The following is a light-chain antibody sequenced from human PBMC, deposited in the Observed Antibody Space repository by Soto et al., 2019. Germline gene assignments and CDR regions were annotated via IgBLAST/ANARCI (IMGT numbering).Light chain of an antibody. CDR3: CSYAGSYTLGA. CDR2: DVT. Sequence: QSALTQPRSVSGSTGQSVTISCTGTSSDVGGYNYVSWYQQHPGKAPKLMIYDVTERPSGVPDRFSGSKSGNTASLTISGLRAEDEADYYCCSYAGSYTLGAFGGGTKLTVL. CDR1: SSDVGGYNY. V-gene: IGLV2-11*01. J-gene: IGLJ2*01.